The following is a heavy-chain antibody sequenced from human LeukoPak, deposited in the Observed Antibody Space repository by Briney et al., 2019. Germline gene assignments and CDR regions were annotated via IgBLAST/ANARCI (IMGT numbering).Heavy chain of an antibody. V-gene: IGHV4-59*01. CDR3: ARRSKYYFDY. CDR1: GGSISSYY. J-gene: IGHJ4*02. CDR2: IYDTGNT. Sequence: SETLSLTCTVSGGSISSYYWGWIRQPPGKGLEWIAYIYDTGNTNYNPSLKSRVTISLDTSKNQFSLKVNSMTAADTAVYYCARRSKYYFDYWGQGTLVTVSS.